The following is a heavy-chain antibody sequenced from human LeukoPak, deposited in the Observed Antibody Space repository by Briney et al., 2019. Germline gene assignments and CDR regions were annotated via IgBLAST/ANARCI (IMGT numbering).Heavy chain of an antibody. V-gene: IGHV3-30*18. CDR2: ISYDGSNK. D-gene: IGHD6-13*01. J-gene: IGHJ5*02. Sequence: PGGSLRLSCAASGFTFSSYGMHWVRQAPGKGLEWVAVISYDGSNKYYADFVKGRFTISRDNSKNTLYLQMNSLRAEDTAVYYCAKGGIAAAGFDPWGQGTLVTVSS. CDR3: AKGGIAAAGFDP. CDR1: GFTFSSYG.